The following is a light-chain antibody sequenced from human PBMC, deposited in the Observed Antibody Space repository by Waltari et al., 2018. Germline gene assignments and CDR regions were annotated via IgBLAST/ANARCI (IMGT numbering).Light chain of an antibody. Sequence: DIQMTQSPSTLSASVGDRVIFSCRAGQSIRKWLAGYQQKPGKAPKLLVYKASTLESGVPSGCIGSGSWTEFTLTISSLQPDDFATYYCQQYNSYSLLSFGGGTKVEIK. J-gene: IGKJ4*01. V-gene: IGKV1-5*03. CDR1: QSIRKW. CDR2: KAS. CDR3: QQYNSYSLLS.